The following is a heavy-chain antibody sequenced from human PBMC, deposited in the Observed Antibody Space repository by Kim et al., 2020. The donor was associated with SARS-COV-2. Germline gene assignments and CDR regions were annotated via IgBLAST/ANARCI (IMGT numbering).Heavy chain of an antibody. CDR1: GFTFGTYP. D-gene: IGHD1-1*01. CDR3: SGNFWNY. J-gene: IGHJ4*02. CDR2: IRTTASGGAT. V-gene: IGHV3-49*03. Sequence: GGSLRLSCTASGFTFGTYPMSWFRQAPGKGLEWIGFIRTTASGGATEYAPSVKGRFTISRDDSKSTAYLQMNSLKTEDSAVYYCSGNFWNYWGQGTPVTV.